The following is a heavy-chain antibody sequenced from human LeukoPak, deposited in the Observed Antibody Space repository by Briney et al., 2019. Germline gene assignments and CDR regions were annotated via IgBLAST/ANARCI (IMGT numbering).Heavy chain of an antibody. CDR1: GYSLTTFD. CDR3: ARKSTAHEY. V-gene: IGHV1-18*01. J-gene: IGHJ4*02. D-gene: IGHD5-18*01. Sequence: ASLSVSSKASGYSLTTFDFSWVREAPGPGLQWMGRISPYIVKKKYAQRFQCRDAMTIGTSTKTAHLEVRSLRSDDTAVYYCARKSTAHEYWGQGTLVTVS. CDR2: ISPYIVKK.